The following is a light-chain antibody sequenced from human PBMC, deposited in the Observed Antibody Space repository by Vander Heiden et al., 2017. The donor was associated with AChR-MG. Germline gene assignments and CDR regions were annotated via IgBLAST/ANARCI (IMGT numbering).Light chain of an antibody. CDR2: QDT. CDR1: KLGDKY. V-gene: IGLV3-1*01. CDR3: QAWDSSTAV. J-gene: IGLJ1*01. Sequence: SYDLTPPPSVSVSPGQTASITCSGDKLGDKYASWYQQKPGQSPVLVIYQDTKRPSGIPERFSGSNSGNTATLTISGTQAMDEADYYCQAWDSSTAVFGTGTKVTVL.